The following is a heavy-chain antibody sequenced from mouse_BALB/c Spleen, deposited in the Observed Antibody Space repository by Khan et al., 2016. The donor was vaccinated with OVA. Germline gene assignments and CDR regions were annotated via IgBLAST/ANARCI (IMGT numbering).Heavy chain of an antibody. J-gene: IGHJ4*01. V-gene: IGHV2-9*02. D-gene: IGHD2-1*01. CDR2: IWAGGST. Sequence: QVQLKESGPGLVAPSQSLSITCTVSGFSSTNYGVNWVRQPPGKGLEWLGVIWAGGSTNYNSALMSRLSISKDKSKSQVFLRMNSLQTDDTAVYYCASILYGKWYYDMDYWGQGTSVTVSS. CDR1: GFSSTNYG. CDR3: ASILYGKWYYDMDY.